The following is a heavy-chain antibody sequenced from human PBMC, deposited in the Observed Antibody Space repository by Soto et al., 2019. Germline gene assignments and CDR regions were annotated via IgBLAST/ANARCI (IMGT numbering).Heavy chain of an antibody. Sequence: EVQLLESGGGLVQPGGSLRLSCAASGFTFSTYAMSWVGQAPGKGLEWVSGISNTGGTTLYADSVKGRFTISRGNSKNTVYLQMNSLRAEDTAVYYCASGPYDTSGYRGYFWGQGTLVTVSS. D-gene: IGHD3-22*01. CDR2: ISNTGGTT. V-gene: IGHV3-23*01. CDR3: ASGPYDTSGYRGYF. J-gene: IGHJ4*02. CDR1: GFTFSTYA.